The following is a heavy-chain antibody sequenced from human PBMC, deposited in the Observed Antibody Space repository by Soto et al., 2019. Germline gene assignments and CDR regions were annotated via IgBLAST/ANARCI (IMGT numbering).Heavy chain of an antibody. D-gene: IGHD3-10*01. V-gene: IGHV3-30*18. J-gene: IGHJ3*02. CDR2: ISYDGSNK. Sequence: QVQLVESGGGVVQPGRSLRLSCAASGFTFSSYGMHWVRQAPGKGLEWVAVISYDGSNKYYADSVKGRFTISRDNSKNTLYLQMNSLRAEDTAVYYCSNDFIAYYYGSGSYYAFDIWGQGTMVTVSS. CDR3: SNDFIAYYYGSGSYYAFDI. CDR1: GFTFSSYG.